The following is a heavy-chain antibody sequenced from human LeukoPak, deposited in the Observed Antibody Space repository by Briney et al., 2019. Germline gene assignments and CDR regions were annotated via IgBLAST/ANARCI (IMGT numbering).Heavy chain of an antibody. V-gene: IGHV4-34*01. CDR2: INHSGST. J-gene: IGHJ5*02. CDR3: ARGADIVVVVAATPHGWFDP. CDR1: GGSFSGYY. Sequence: SETLSLTCAVYGGSFSGYYWSWIRQPPGEGLEWIGEINHSGSTNYNPSLKSRVTISVDTSKNQFSLKLSSVTAADTAVYYCARGADIVVVVAATPHGWFDPWGQGTLVTVSS. D-gene: IGHD2-15*01.